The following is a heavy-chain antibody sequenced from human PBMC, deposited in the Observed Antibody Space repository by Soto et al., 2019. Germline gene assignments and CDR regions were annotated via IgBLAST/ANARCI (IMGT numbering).Heavy chain of an antibody. CDR3: ARGDATKIVVTTYYGMDV. D-gene: IGHD4-17*01. CDR2: IIPVFGTA. CDR1: GGSLSNFG. V-gene: IGHV1-69*12. J-gene: IGHJ6*02. Sequence: QVQLVQSGAEVKKPGSSVKVSCKASGGSLSNFGISWVRQAPGQGREWMGGIIPVFGTANYAQKFQGRVTISADESTSIVYMNVTSLRSEDTAVYYCARGDATKIVVTTYYGMDVWGQGTTVTVSS.